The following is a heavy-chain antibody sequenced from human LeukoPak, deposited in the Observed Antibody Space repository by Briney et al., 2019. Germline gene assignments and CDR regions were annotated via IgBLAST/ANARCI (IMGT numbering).Heavy chain of an antibody. CDR2: IYHSGST. D-gene: IGHD6-6*01. CDR1: GGSISSGGYS. V-gene: IGHV4-30-2*01. J-gene: IGHJ5*02. Sequence: KPSETLSLTCAVSGGSISSGGYSWSWIRQPPGKGLEWIGYIYHSGSTYYNPSLKSRVTISVDRSKNQFSLKLSSVTAADTAVYYCARCPEQLGWFDPWGQGTLVTVSS. CDR3: ARCPEQLGWFDP.